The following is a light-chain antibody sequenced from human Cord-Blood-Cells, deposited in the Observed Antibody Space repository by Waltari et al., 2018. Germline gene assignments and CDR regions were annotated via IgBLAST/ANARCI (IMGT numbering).Light chain of an antibody. CDR2: QDS. V-gene: IGLV3-1*01. J-gene: IGLJ1*01. Sequence: SYEPTQPPSVSVSPGQTASIPCSGDKLGDKYACWYQQKPGQSPVQVIYQDSKRPSGIPERFSGSNSGNTATLTIIGTQAMDEADYYCQAWDSSTAYVFGTGTKVTVL. CDR1: KLGDKY. CDR3: QAWDSSTAYV.